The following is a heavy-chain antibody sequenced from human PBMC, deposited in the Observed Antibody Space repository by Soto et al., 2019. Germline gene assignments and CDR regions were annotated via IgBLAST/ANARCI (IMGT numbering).Heavy chain of an antibody. CDR1: GYSFTNYG. V-gene: IGHV1-18*01. D-gene: IGHD6-19*01. J-gene: IGHJ6*03. CDR2: ISGFNGNT. Sequence: QDQLVQSGAEVKKPGASVTVSCKASGYSFTNYGITWVRQAHGQGLEWMGWISGFNGNTHYAQKLQGRVTMTTDASTSTAYMGLRSLRSDDTAVYYCARDRGVAPPVAGNTHYYYYMDVWGKGTRVTVSS. CDR3: ARDRGVAPPVAGNTHYYYYMDV.